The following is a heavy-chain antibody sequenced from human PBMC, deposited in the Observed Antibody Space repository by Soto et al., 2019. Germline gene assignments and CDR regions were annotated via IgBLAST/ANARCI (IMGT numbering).Heavy chain of an antibody. CDR3: ARGPWGGLGWFDP. J-gene: IGHJ5*02. V-gene: IGHV4-30-2*01. CDR1: GGSISSGGYS. Sequence: QLQLQESGSGLVKPSQTLSLTCAVSGGSISSGGYSWSWIRQPPGKGLEWIGYIYHSGSTYYNPSVNSRVTISVDRSKNESALKMSSVTAADTAVYYCARGPWGGLGWFDPWGQGTLVTVSS. CDR2: IYHSGST. D-gene: IGHD3-16*01.